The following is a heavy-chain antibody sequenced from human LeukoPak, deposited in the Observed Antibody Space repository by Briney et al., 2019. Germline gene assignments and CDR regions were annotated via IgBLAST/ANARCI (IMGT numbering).Heavy chain of an antibody. J-gene: IGHJ4*02. CDR3: TRDRRGGSSDY. Sequence: SETLSLTCTVSGGSMSSYYWGWIRQPPGKGLEWIGYIFYSGSTNYNPSLKSRVTISVDTSKNQFSLKMSSVTAADTAVYYCTRDRRGGSSDYWGQGTLVTVSS. V-gene: IGHV4-59*01. D-gene: IGHD6-6*01. CDR1: GGSMSSYY. CDR2: IFYSGST.